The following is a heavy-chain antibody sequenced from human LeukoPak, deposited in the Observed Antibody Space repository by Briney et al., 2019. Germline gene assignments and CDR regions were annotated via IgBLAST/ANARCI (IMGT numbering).Heavy chain of an antibody. CDR1: GGTFSSYA. V-gene: IGHV1-69*13. CDR3: AREPESPKRALYGMDV. J-gene: IGHJ6*02. Sequence: ASVKVSCKASGGTFSSYAISWVRQAPGQGLEWMGGIIPIFGTANYAQKFQGRVTITADESTSTAYMELSSLRSEDTAVYYCAREPESPKRALYGMDVWGQGTTVTVSS. D-gene: IGHD1-14*01. CDR2: IIPIFGTA.